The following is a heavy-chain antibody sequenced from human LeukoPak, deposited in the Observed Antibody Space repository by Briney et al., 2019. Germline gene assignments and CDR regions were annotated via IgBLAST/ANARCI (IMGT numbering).Heavy chain of an antibody. J-gene: IGHJ3*02. CDR3: ASSVYQSRVVPVQNAFDI. D-gene: IGHD2-2*01. CDR1: GYTFTSYY. CDR2: INPSGGNT. Sequence: GASVKVSCKASGYTFTSYYMHWVRQAPGQGLEWMGIINPSGGNTNYAQKFQGRVTMTRDTSTSTVYMELSSLRSEDTAVYYCASSVYQSRVVPVQNAFDIWGQGTMVTVSS. V-gene: IGHV1-46*01.